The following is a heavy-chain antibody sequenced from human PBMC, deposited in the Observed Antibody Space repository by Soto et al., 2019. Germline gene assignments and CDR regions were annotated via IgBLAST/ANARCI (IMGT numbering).Heavy chain of an antibody. Sequence: GGARRLFCVGSGFPFSGALMAWGRPPPGAGLEWLSVMSGDGRTRYALSVTGRFTISRDNSKNTLYLQMRSLRAEDAAAYYCVKWHTSNFDSLPFTGFDFWGQGTQVTVSS. CDR2: MSGDGRT. J-gene: IGHJ4*02. V-gene: IGHV3-23*01. CDR3: VKWHTSNFDSLPFTGFDF. CDR1: GFPFSGAL. D-gene: IGHD3-22*01.